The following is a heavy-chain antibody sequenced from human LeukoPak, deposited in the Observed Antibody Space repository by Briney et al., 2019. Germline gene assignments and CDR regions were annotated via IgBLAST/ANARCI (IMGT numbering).Heavy chain of an antibody. J-gene: IGHJ4*02. CDR2: IDQSGGYI. CDR3: AKDYRGSGEVGETGPLDY. CDR1: GLTFSNYA. D-gene: IGHD1-14*01. Sequence: PEGSLRLSCTASGLTFSNYAMSWVRQAPAKGLEWVAGIDQSGGYIHYADSVKGRFTISRDNSKNTLHLQMSSLRAEDTAVYYCAKDYRGSGEVGETGPLDYWGQGTLVTVSS. V-gene: IGHV3-23*01.